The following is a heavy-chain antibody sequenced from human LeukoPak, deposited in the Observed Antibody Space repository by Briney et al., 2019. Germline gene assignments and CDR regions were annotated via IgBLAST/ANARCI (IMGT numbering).Heavy chain of an antibody. V-gene: IGHV3-7*05. CDR1: GFTFSSYW. CDR2: IKQDGSEK. D-gene: IGHD6-19*01. Sequence: GGSLRLSCAASGFTFSSYWMSWVRQAPGKGLEGVANIKQDGSEKYYVDSVKGRFTISRDNAKNSLYLQMNSLRAEDTAVYYGVAGKDGYFDYWGQGTLVTVSS. J-gene: IGHJ4*02. CDR3: VAGKDGYFDY.